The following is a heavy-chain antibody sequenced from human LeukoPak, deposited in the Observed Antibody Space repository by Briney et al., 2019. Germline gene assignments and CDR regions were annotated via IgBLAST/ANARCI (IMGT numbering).Heavy chain of an antibody. CDR1: GYSISSGYY. D-gene: IGHD6-13*01. V-gene: IGHV4-38-2*02. CDR2: IYHSGST. CDR3: ARGGSSSSGYYYMDV. J-gene: IGHJ6*03. Sequence: SETLSLTCTVSGYSISSGYYWGWIRQPPGKGLEWIGSIYHSGSTYYNPSLKSRVTISVDTSKNQFSLRLSSVTAADTAVYYCARGGSSSSGYYYMDVWGKGTTVTVSS.